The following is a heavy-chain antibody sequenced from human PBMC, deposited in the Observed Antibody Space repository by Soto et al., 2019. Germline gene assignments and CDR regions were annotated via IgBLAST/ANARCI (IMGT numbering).Heavy chain of an antibody. CDR2: IRGSGGST. V-gene: IGHV3-23*01. D-gene: IGHD1-26*01. J-gene: IGHJ3*02. Sequence: EVQLLESGGGLVQPGGSLRLSCAASGFTFSSYAMSWVRQAPGKGLEWVSVIRGSGGSTYYADSVKGRFTISRDNSKNTLYLQMNSLGAEDTAVYYCAKTPVGATTDDAFDIWGQGTLVTVSS. CDR3: AKTPVGATTDDAFDI. CDR1: GFTFSSYA.